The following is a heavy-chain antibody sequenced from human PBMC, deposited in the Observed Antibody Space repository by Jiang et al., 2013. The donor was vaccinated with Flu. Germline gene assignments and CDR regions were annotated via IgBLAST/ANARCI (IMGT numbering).Heavy chain of an antibody. CDR2: INPSGGST. D-gene: IGHD5-18*01. Sequence: SGAEVKKPGASVKVSCKASGYTFTSYYMHWVRQAPGQGLEWMGIINPSGGSTSYAQKFQGRVTMTRDTVHEHSLHGAEPALRSEDTAVYYCATSGYSYAFDYWGQGTLV. J-gene: IGHJ4*02. CDR3: ATSGYSYAFDY. V-gene: IGHV1-46*01. CDR1: GYTFTSYY.